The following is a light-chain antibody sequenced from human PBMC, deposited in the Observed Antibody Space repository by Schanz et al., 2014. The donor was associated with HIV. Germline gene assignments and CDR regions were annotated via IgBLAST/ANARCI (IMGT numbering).Light chain of an antibody. J-gene: IGLJ2*01. Sequence: QSALTQPASVSGSPGQSITISCTGTSSDVGGYNYVSWYQQHPGRAPKLIIYDVSNRPSGVSNRFSGSKSGNTASLTISGLQSEDEADYYCSSYANTDTVLFGGGTKVTVL. CDR2: DVS. CDR1: SSDVGGYNY. CDR3: SSYANTDTVL. V-gene: IGLV2-14*03.